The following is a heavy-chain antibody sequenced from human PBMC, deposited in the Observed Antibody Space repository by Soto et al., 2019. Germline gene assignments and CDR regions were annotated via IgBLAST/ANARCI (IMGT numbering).Heavy chain of an antibody. CDR2: IYYSGST. J-gene: IGHJ4*02. CDR3: ARAEDTILNYYFDY. CDR1: GGSISSGDYY. V-gene: IGHV4-30-4*01. D-gene: IGHD2-15*01. Sequence: SETLSLTCTVPGGSISSGDYYWSWIRQPPGKGLEWIGYIYYSGSTYYNPSLKSRVTISVDTSKNQFSLKLSSVTAADTAVYYCARAEDTILNYYFDYWGQGTLVTVSS.